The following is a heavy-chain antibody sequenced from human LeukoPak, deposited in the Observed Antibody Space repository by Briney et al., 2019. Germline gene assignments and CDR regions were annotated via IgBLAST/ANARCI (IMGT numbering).Heavy chain of an antibody. CDR2: IYYSGST. J-gene: IGHJ5*02. CDR1: GGSISSSSYY. Sequence: PSETLSLTCTVSGGSISSSSYYWGWIRQPPGKGLEWIGSIYYSGSTNYNPSLKSRVTISVDTSKNQFSLKLSSVTAADTAVYYCARVGSAAAVSCNWFDPWGQGTLVTVSS. CDR3: ARVGSAAAVSCNWFDP. V-gene: IGHV4-39*07. D-gene: IGHD6-13*01.